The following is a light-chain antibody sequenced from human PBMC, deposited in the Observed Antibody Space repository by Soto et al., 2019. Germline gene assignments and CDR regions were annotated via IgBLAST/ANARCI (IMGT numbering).Light chain of an antibody. CDR1: SNDVGGYNY. CDR2: DVT. Sequence: QSALTQPRSVSGSPGQSVTISCTGTSNDVGGYNYVSWYQHHPGRAPKLIIYDVTQRPSGIPDRFSGSKSGDTASLTISGLQAEDEADYYCSSYTSTNTLAVFGTGTKVTVL. CDR3: SSYTSTNTLAV. V-gene: IGLV2-11*01. J-gene: IGLJ1*01.